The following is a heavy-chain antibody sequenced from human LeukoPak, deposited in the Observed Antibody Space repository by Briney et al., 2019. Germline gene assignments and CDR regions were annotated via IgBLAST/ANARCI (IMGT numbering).Heavy chain of an antibody. CDR1: GFTFDEYV. CDR3: ARGNNRYYYYYYMDV. Sequence: PGGSLRLSCAASGFTFDEYVMSWVRQAPGKGLEWVSGINWNGGSTGYADSVKGRFTISRDNAKNSLFLQMNSLRAEDTALYYCARGNNRYYYYYYMDVWGKGTTVTVSS. J-gene: IGHJ6*03. V-gene: IGHV3-20*04. CDR2: INWNGGST. D-gene: IGHD1/OR15-1a*01.